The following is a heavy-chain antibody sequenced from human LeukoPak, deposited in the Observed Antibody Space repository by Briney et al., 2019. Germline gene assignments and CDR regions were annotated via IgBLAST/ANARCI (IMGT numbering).Heavy chain of an antibody. CDR1: GFTFSSYA. J-gene: IGHJ4*02. D-gene: IGHD6-19*01. CDR3: ATRLYTSDLAGDY. Sequence: GGSLRLSRAASGFTFSSYAMSWVRQAPGKGLEWVSVISASDGTTHYADSVKGRFTISRDNSKNTLYLQMNSLRAEDTAVYYCATRLYTSDLAGDYWGQGTLVTVSS. CDR2: ISASDGTT. V-gene: IGHV3-23*01.